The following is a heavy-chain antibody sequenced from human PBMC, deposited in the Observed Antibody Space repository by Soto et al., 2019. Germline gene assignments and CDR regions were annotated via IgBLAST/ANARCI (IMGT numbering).Heavy chain of an antibody. D-gene: IGHD2-8*01. V-gene: IGHV3-30*18. CDR2: VSYDGSNK. CDR1: GFTFSAYG. J-gene: IGHJ6*02. CDR3: AKVTGNGYSYYYYGMDV. Sequence: QPGWSLRLSFAASGFTFSAYGMHWVRQAPGKGLEWVAVVSYDGSNKYYADSVKGRFTISRDNSWNTLYLQMNSLRAEDTAVYYCAKVTGNGYSYYYYGMDVWGQGTTLTVS.